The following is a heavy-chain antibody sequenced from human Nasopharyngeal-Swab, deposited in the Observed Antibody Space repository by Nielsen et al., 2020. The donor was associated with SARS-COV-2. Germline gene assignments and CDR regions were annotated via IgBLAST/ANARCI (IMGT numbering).Heavy chain of an antibody. CDR2: ISGSGITT. D-gene: IGHD3-16*01. CDR3: AGDPRLRYFDY. V-gene: IGHV3-23*01. Sequence: VRQMPGKGLEWVSVISGSGITTYYADSVKGRFTISRDNSKNTLYLQMNSLGAEDTAIYYCAGDPRLRYFDYWGQGTLVTVSS. J-gene: IGHJ4*02.